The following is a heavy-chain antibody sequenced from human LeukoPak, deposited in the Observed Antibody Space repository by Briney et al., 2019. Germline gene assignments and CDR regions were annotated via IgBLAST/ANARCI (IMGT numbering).Heavy chain of an antibody. J-gene: IGHJ3*02. CDR3: ARERGSTRDSSGYYLTPGAFDI. D-gene: IGHD3-22*01. CDR2: IIPIFGTA. Sequence: SVKVSCKASGGTFSSYAISWVRQAPGQGREWMGGIIPIFGTANYAQKFQGRVTITTDESTSTAYMELSSLRSEDTAVYYCARERGSTRDSSGYYLTPGAFDIWGQGTMVTVSS. CDR1: GGTFSSYA. V-gene: IGHV1-69*05.